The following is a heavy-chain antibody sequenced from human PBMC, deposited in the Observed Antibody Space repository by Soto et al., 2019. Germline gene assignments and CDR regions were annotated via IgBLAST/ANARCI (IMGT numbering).Heavy chain of an antibody. D-gene: IGHD3-10*01. Sequence: QVQLQESGTGLMKTSGHLSLTCAVSGGSLSSSNWWRWVRQSPGQGLVWIGDSAHSGSTNYSPSLKSRFTISLDKSKNQFSLGLTSVTAADTAVYYCARLPYVSGSYHFDSWVQGPLVSVS. CDR3: ARLPYVSGSYHFDS. V-gene: IGHV4-4*02. CDR1: GGSLSSSNW. CDR2: SAHSGST. J-gene: IGHJ4*02.